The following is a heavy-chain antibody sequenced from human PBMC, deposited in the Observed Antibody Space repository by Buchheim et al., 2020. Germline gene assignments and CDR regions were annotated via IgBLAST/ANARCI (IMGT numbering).Heavy chain of an antibody. CDR2: IYHSGTT. CDR3: ARLKGGYYYYGMDV. CDR1: GGSISSIDW. D-gene: IGHD3-16*01. Sequence: QVQLQESGPGLVKPSGTLSLTCAVSGGSISSIDWWTWVRQPPGKGLEWIGEIYHSGTTNYYPSPTSRVTISVDKSKNQFSLNLSSVTAADTAVYYCARLKGGYYYYGMDVWGQGTT. V-gene: IGHV4-4*02. J-gene: IGHJ6*02.